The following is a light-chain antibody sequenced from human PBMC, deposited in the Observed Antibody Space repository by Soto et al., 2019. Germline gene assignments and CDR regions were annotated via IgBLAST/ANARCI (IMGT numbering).Light chain of an antibody. V-gene: IGKV3-15*01. Sequence: EKMMTKPSGPPAPCPGGKATPSCRASQSVSSNLAWHQQKPGQAPRILMYDASTRATGISARFSGSGSGTEFTLTISSLQSEDFAVYYCQQYHNWPITFGQGTRLEIK. CDR1: QSVSSN. CDR2: DAS. CDR3: QQYHNWPIT. J-gene: IGKJ5*01.